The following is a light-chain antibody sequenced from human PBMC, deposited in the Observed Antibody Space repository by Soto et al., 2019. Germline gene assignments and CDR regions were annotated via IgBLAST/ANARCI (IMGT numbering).Light chain of an antibody. V-gene: IGKV1-9*01. CDR1: QGISSY. Sequence: DIQMTQSPSSLSASVGDRVTITCRASQGISSYLAWYQQKPGKAPKLLIYAASTLQSGVPSSFSGSGSGTDFTLTISSLQPEDFATYYCQQLNSYPLSLTLGQGTRMETK. CDR2: AAS. CDR3: QQLNSYPLSLT. J-gene: IGKJ5*01.